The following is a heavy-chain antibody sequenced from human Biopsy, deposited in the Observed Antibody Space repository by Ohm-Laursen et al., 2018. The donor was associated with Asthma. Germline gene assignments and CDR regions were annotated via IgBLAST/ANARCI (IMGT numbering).Heavy chain of an antibody. V-gene: IGHV2-26*01. CDR1: GFSLRNARMG. Sequence: TQTLTLTCTVSGFSLRNARMGVTWIRQPPGKALEWLAHIFLNDEKSYSTSLKSRITISKDTAKSQVVLTMSNMDPVDTATYYCARVVNYDFRSGYWFDPWSQGTLVTVSS. D-gene: IGHD3-3*01. CDR2: IFLNDEK. CDR3: ARVVNYDFRSGYWFDP. J-gene: IGHJ5*02.